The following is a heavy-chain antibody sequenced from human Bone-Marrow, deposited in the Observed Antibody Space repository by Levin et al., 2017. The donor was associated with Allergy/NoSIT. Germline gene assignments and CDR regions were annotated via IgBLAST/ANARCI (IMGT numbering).Heavy chain of an antibody. D-gene: IGHD1-26*01. CDR1: GFIFSSYT. CDR2: ISRSGHTV. Sequence: GGSLRLSCAASGFIFSSYTMNWVRQAPGKGLEWIAYISRSGHTVKYAGSVKGRFTISRDNARNSLDLEMTSLRADDTAVYFCARLTERWEYLGLLHWGQGSLVTVSS. J-gene: IGHJ1*01. CDR3: ARLTERWEYLGLLH. V-gene: IGHV3-48*01.